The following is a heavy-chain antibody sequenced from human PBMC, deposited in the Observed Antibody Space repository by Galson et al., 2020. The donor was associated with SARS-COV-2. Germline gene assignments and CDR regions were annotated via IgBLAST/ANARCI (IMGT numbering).Heavy chain of an antibody. J-gene: IGHJ6*02. CDR3: ARAEWAIIPYDYGMDV. V-gene: IGHV4-61*02. CDR2: IYTSGST. Sequence: SETLSLTCTVSGGSISSGSYYWSWIRQPAGKGLEWIGRIYTSGSTNYNTSLKSRVTISVDTSKKQFSLKLSSVTAADTAVYYCARAEWAIIPYDYGMDVWGQGTTVTVSS. CDR1: GGSISSGSYY. D-gene: IGHD3-3*01.